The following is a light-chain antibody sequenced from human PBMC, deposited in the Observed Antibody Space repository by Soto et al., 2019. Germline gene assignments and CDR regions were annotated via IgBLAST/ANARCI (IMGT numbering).Light chain of an antibody. CDR1: QSVGSY. CDR2: DTS. V-gene: IGKV3-11*01. J-gene: IGKJ5*01. CDR3: QQRSNWPST. Sequence: EIVLTQSPATLSLSPGERATLSCRASQSVGSYLVWYQQKPGQAPRLLIYDTSNRATGIPARFSGSGSGTDFTLTISSLEPGDFAVYYCQQRSNWPSTFGQGTRLEIK.